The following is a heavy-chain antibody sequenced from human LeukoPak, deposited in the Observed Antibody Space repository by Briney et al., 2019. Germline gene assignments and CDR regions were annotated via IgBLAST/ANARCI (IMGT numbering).Heavy chain of an antibody. Sequence: GGSLRLSCAASGFTFSDYYMSWIRQAPGKGLEWVSYISSSGSTIYYADSVKGRFTISRDNAKNSLYLQMNSLRAEDTAVYYCARDVEYCSSTSCGWFDPWGQGTLVTVSS. J-gene: IGHJ5*02. V-gene: IGHV3-11*01. CDR2: ISSSGSTI. CDR1: GFTFSDYY. CDR3: ARDVEYCSSTSCGWFDP. D-gene: IGHD2-2*01.